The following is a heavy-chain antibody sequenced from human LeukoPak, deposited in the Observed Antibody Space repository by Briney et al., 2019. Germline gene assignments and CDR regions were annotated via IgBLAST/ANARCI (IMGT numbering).Heavy chain of an antibody. Sequence: ASAKVSCKASGYTFTGYYMHWVRQAPGQGLEWMGWINPNSGGTNYAQKFQGRVTMTRDTSISTAYMELSRLRSDDTAVYYCARGHAVGYALFGDWGQGTLVTVSS. J-gene: IGHJ4*02. D-gene: IGHD5-12*01. V-gene: IGHV1-2*02. CDR3: ARGHAVGYALFGD. CDR2: INPNSGGT. CDR1: GYTFTGYY.